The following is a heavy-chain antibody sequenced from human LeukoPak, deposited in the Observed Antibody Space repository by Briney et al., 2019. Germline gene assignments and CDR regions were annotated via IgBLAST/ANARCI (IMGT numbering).Heavy chain of an antibody. CDR2: ISGDGGGI. Sequence: PGGSLRLSCAASGFTFDDYAIYWVRQGPGKGLEWVSLISGDGGGIYYADSVKGRFTISRDNSKNSLYLQMNSLRTEDTALYYCAKEDYSSSWYALNYWGQGTLVTVSS. J-gene: IGHJ4*02. D-gene: IGHD6-13*01. CDR1: GFTFDDYA. V-gene: IGHV3-43*02. CDR3: AKEDYSSSWYALNY.